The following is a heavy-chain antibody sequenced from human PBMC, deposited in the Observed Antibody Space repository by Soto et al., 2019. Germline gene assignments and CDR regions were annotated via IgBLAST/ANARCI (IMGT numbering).Heavy chain of an antibody. CDR1: GYTFTSYY. CDR3: ARVVQFYDSSGYSFYYFDY. V-gene: IGHV1-46*01. J-gene: IGHJ4*02. CDR2: INPSGGST. D-gene: IGHD3-22*01. Sequence: ASVKVSCKASGYTFTSYYMHWVRQAPGQGLEWMGIINPSGGSTSYAQKFQGRVTMTRDTSTSTVYMELSSLRSEDTAVYYCARVVQFYDSSGYSFYYFDYWGQGALVTVSS.